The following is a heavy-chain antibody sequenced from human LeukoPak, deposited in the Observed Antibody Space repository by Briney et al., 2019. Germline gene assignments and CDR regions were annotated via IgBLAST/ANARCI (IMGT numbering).Heavy chain of an antibody. CDR2: ISYDGSNK. V-gene: IGHV3-30*18. CDR1: GFTFSSYG. Sequence: GGSLRLSCEASGFTFSSYGMHWVRQAPGKGLEWVAVISYDGSNKYYADSVKGRFTISRDNSKNTLYLQMNSLRAEDTAVYYCAKGPQDIFDYWGQGTLVTVSS. J-gene: IGHJ4*02. CDR3: AKGPQDIFDY.